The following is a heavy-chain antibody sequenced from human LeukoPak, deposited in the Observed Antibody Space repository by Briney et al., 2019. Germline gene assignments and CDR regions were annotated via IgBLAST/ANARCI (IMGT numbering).Heavy chain of an antibody. CDR1: GFTFSSYA. CDR3: AKDKIAARLTPISFDY. V-gene: IGHV3-23*01. J-gene: IGHJ4*02. D-gene: IGHD6-6*01. CDR2: ISGSGGST. Sequence: GGSLRLSCAASGFTFSSYAMSRVRQAPGKGLEWVSAISGSGGSTYYADSVKGRFTISRDNSKNTLYLQMNSLRAEDTAVYYCAKDKIAARLTPISFDYWGQGTLVTVSS.